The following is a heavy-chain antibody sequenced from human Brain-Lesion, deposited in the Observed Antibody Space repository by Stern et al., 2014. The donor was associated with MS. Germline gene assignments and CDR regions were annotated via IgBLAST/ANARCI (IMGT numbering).Heavy chain of an antibody. J-gene: IGHJ5*02. D-gene: IGHD2-2*01. CDR1: GSSIPSAAFP. Sequence: QLQLQESGSGLVQPSLTLSLTCSASGSSIPSAAFPWTWIRQGPWMGLGWIGYLSYGGSPLYNPSLRSLVTLSVCALKNRLSLRLNSVTAADTAVYYCARGRSRVHPPLDPWGQGTLVTVSS. V-gene: IGHV4-30-2*01. CDR2: LSYGGSP. CDR3: ARGRSRVHPPLDP.